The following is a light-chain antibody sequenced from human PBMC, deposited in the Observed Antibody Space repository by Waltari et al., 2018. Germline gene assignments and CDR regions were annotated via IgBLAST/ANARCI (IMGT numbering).Light chain of an antibody. CDR2: GAS. CDR3: QQTYRTPRT. Sequence: DIQMTQSPSSLSASVGDRVTISCRASQNIGTYLHWYQQRPGAAPKLLIYGASSLQSGVPSRFRGSKSGTDFTLTISSLQPEDYATYYCQQTYRTPRTFGQGTKVEL. V-gene: IGKV1-39*01. CDR1: QNIGTY. J-gene: IGKJ1*01.